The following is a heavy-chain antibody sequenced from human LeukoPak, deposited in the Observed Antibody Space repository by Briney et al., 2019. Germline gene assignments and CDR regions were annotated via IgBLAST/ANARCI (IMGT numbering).Heavy chain of an antibody. J-gene: IGHJ6*03. CDR2: IIPIFGTA. Sequence: ASVKVSCKASEYTFTGYYMHWVRQAPGQGLEWMGGIIPIFGTANYAQKFQGRVTITTDESTSTAYMELSSLRSEDTAVYYCARVWFGELAHYYYYMDVWGKGTTVTVSS. CDR1: EYTFTGYY. CDR3: ARVWFGELAHYYYYMDV. D-gene: IGHD3-10*01. V-gene: IGHV1-69*05.